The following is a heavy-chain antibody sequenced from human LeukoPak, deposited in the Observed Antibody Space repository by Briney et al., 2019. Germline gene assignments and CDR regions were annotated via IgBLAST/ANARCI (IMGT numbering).Heavy chain of an antibody. CDR2: IYYSGST. Sequence: SSETLSLTCTVSGGSISSSSYYWVWIRQPPGKGLEWIGSIYYSGSTYYNPSLKSRLTISIDTSKNQFSLKLSSVTAADTGVYYSARRPLSTKGFDSWGQGTLVTVSS. CDR1: GGSISSSSYY. J-gene: IGHJ5*01. V-gene: IGHV4-39*01. CDR3: ARRPLSTKGFDS. D-gene: IGHD2/OR15-2a*01.